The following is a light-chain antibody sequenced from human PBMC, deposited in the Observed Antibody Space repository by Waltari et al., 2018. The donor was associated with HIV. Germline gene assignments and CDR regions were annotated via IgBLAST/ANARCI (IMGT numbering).Light chain of an antibody. CDR1: QSLLFSSNNKNC. CDR3: QQYDSTPWT. Sequence: DIVMTQSPDSLAVSLGERAPIHCKSSQSLLFSSNNKNCFAWYQQKPGQPPKLLTYGASTRESGVPDRFSGSGAGTDFTLTINSLQAEDVAVYYCQQYDSTPWTFGQGTKVEIK. CDR2: GAS. J-gene: IGKJ1*01. V-gene: IGKV4-1*01.